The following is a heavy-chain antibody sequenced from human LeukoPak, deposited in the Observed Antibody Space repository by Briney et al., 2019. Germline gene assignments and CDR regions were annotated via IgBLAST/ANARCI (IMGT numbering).Heavy chain of an antibody. CDR1: GFPFSDDW. CDR3: TTVTMVRDYDY. CDR2: IKKKGDGGTT. D-gene: IGHD3-10*01. Sequence: GGSLRLSSAASGFPFSDDWMSWVREAPGKGLEWVGRIKKKGDGGTTDYAAPVKGRFTISRDDSKNMLYLEMNNLRIEDTAVYYCTTVTMVRDYDYWGQGTLVTVSS. V-gene: IGHV3-15*01. J-gene: IGHJ4*02.